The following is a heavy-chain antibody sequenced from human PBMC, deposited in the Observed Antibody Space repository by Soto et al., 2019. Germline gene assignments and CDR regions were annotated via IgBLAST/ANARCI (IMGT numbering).Heavy chain of an antibody. CDR3: ARDYYYYGSGSYYRYGMDV. V-gene: IGHV4-30-4*01. CDR2: IYYSGST. Sequence: SETLSLTCTVSGGSISSGDYYWSWIRQPPGKGLEWIGYIYYSGSTYYNPSLKSRVTISVDTSKNQLSLKLSSVTAADTAVYYCARDYYYYGSGSYYRYGMDVWGQGTTVTVSS. D-gene: IGHD3-10*01. CDR1: GGSISSGDYY. J-gene: IGHJ6*02.